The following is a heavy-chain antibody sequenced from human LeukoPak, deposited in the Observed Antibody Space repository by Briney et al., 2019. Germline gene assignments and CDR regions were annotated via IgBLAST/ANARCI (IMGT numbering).Heavy chain of an antibody. D-gene: IGHD6-13*01. J-gene: IGHJ5*02. Sequence: ASVKVSCTASGSTFTSYYMHWVRQAPGQGLEWMGIFDPSGGSTSYAQKFQGRVTMTRDTSTSTVYMELSSLRSEDTAVYYCARTIAAAGSLVWFDPWGQGTLVTVPS. CDR1: GSTFTSYY. V-gene: IGHV1-46*01. CDR3: ARTIAAAGSLVWFDP. CDR2: FDPSGGST.